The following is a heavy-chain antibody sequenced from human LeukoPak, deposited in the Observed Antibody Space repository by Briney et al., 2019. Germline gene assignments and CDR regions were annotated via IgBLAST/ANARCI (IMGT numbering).Heavy chain of an antibody. J-gene: IGHJ4*02. CDR2: ISGSGGST. CDR3: LTGYYFTYYFDY. Sequence: GGSLRLSCAASGFTFSSYAMSWLRQAPGKGLEWVSAISGSGGSTYYADSVKGRFTISRDNSKNTLYLQMNSLYYCAKDRECFLTGYYFTYYFDYWGERTLFTASS. CDR1: GFTFSSYA. D-gene: IGHD3-9*01. V-gene: IGHV3-23*01.